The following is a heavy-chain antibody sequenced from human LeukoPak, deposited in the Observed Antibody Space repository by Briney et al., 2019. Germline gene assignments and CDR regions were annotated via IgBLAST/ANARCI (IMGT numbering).Heavy chain of an antibody. J-gene: IGHJ4*02. Sequence: GGSLRLSCAVSGFTFRNYGMSWVRQAPGKGLEWVSVVSDSGSSAYYTDSVKGRFTISRDNSKNTLYLQMNSLRAEDTAVYYCAKAPSIAAAGTFDYWGQGTLVTVSS. D-gene: IGHD6-13*01. CDR3: AKAPSIAAAGTFDY. CDR2: VSDSGSSA. V-gene: IGHV3-23*01. CDR1: GFTFRNYG.